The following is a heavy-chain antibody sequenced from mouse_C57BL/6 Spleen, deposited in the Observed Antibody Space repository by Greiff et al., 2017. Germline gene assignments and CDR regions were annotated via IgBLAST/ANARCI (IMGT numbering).Heavy chain of an antibody. Sequence: VKLQESGAELVKPGASVKISCKASGYAFSSYWMNWVKQRPGKGLEWIGQIYPGDGDTNYNGKFKGKATLTADKSSSTAYMQLSSLTSEDSAVYFCARIYDGYPAWFAYWGQGTLVTVSA. V-gene: IGHV1-80*01. J-gene: IGHJ3*01. CDR2: IYPGDGDT. CDR1: GYAFSSYW. D-gene: IGHD2-3*01. CDR3: ARIYDGYPAWFAY.